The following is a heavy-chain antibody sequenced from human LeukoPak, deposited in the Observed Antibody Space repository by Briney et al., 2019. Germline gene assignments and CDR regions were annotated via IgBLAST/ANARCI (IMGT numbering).Heavy chain of an antibody. CDR1: GCTFSSYS. V-gene: IGHV3-30*18. CDR3: AKGDYGVSWFDP. D-gene: IGHD4-17*01. CDR2: ISYDGSNR. Sequence: HAAGSLRLSCAASGCTFSSYSMHWVRKAPRNGLGLVAVISYDGSNRYYSNSVKGRFTISRDNSKTTLYLQMNSLRAEDTAVYYCAKGDYGVSWFDPWGQGTLVTVSS. J-gene: IGHJ5*02.